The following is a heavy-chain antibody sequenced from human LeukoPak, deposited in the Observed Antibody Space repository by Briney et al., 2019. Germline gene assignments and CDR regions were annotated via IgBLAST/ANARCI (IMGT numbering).Heavy chain of an antibody. CDR1: GFTFSSYW. V-gene: IGHV3-7*01. CDR2: IKQDGSEK. CDR3: ARDRRGASFLEPSSGGY. Sequence: PGGSLRLSCAASGFTFSSYWMSWVRQAPGKGLEWVANIKQDGSEKYYVDSVKGRFTISRDNAKNSLYLQMNSLRAEDTAVYYCARDRRGASFLEPSSGGYWGQGTLVTVSS. D-gene: IGHD3-3*01. J-gene: IGHJ4*02.